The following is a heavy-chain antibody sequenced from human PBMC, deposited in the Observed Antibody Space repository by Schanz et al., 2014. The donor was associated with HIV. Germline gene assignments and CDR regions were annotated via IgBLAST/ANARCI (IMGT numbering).Heavy chain of an antibody. Sequence: EVQLLESGGGLVQPGGSLRLSCAASGFTFSSYAMTWVHQAPGKGLDWVSTISGSDGDTYYADSVKGRFTISRDNSRNALYLHMNSLRADDTAIYYCVKAYSSGFSGAGSWGQGALVTVSS. J-gene: IGHJ5*02. CDR1: GFTFSSYA. CDR3: VKAYSSGFSGAGS. D-gene: IGHD5-18*01. V-gene: IGHV3-23*01. CDR2: ISGSDGDT.